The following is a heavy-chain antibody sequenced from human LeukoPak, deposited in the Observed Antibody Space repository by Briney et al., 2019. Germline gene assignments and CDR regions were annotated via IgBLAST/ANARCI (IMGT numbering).Heavy chain of an antibody. CDR3: ARRAYCTNGVCYLDY. CDR2: IYPSDSDT. CDR1: GYSFTSYW. J-gene: IGHJ4*02. Sequence: GESLKISCKGSGYSFTSYWIGWVRQMPGKGLEWMGIIYPSDSDTRYSPSFQGQVTISADKSISTAYLQWSSLKASDTAMYYCARRAYCTNGVCYLDYWGQGTLVTVSS. D-gene: IGHD2-8*01. V-gene: IGHV5-51*01.